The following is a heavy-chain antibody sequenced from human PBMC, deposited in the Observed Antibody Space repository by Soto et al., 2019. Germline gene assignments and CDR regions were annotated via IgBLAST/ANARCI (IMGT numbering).Heavy chain of an antibody. V-gene: IGHV3-30-3*01. D-gene: IGHD2-15*01. Sequence: LRLSCAASGFTFSSYAMHWVRQAPGKGLEWVAVISYDGSNKYYADSVKGRFTISRDNSKNTLYLQMNSLRAEDTAVYYCARDWPIHCSGGSCYSRGMDVWGQGTTVTVSS. CDR3: ARDWPIHCSGGSCYSRGMDV. J-gene: IGHJ6*02. CDR2: ISYDGSNK. CDR1: GFTFSSYA.